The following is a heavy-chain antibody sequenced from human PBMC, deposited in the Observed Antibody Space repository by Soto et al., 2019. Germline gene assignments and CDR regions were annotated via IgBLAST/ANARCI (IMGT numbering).Heavy chain of an antibody. CDR2: INPNSGGT. Sequence: ASVEVSCKASGYTFTGYYMHWVLQAPGQGLEWMGWINPNSGGTNYAQKFQGRVTMTRDTSISTAYMELSRLRSDDTAVYYCARDHGYSSGWFTTQDDAFDIWGQGTMVTVSS. CDR3: ARDHGYSSGWFTTQDDAFDI. D-gene: IGHD6-19*01. V-gene: IGHV1-2*02. J-gene: IGHJ3*02. CDR1: GYTFTGYY.